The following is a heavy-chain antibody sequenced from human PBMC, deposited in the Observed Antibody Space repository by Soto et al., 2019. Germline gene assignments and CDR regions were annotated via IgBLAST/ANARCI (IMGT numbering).Heavy chain of an antibody. CDR2: ISGSGGST. V-gene: IGHV3-23*01. CDR3: AKDDEMATIADY. D-gene: IGHD5-12*01. J-gene: IGHJ4*02. Sequence: GGSLRLSCAASGFTFSSYAMSWVRQAPGKGLEWVSAISGSGGSTYYADSVKGRFTISRGNSKNTLYLQMNSLRAEDTAVYYCAKDDEMATIADYWGQGTLVTVSS. CDR1: GFTFSSYA.